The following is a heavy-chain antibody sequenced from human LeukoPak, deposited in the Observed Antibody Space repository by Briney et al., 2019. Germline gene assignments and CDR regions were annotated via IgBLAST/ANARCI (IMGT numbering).Heavy chain of an antibody. CDR1: GVSISSTSHY. CDR2: IYYSGST. J-gene: IGHJ4*02. CDR3: ARQSYDAGSYSVLDH. Sequence: PSETLSLTCAVSGVSISSTSHYWGWIRQPPGKGLEWIGNIYYSGSTYYNPSLKSRVTISVDTSKNQFSLKLSSVTAADTAVYYCARQSYDAGSYSVLDHWGQGTLVTVSS. D-gene: IGHD3-10*01. V-gene: IGHV4-39*01.